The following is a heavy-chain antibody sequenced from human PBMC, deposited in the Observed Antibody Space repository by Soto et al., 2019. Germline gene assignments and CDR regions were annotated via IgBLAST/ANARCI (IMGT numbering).Heavy chain of an antibody. CDR2: ISSDGSNK. D-gene: IGHD6-13*01. Sequence: GGPFTLSSLASGFTSRSNTMHWVRKAPGKGLEWVAVISSDGSNKYYAASVKGRFTISRDNSKNTLYLQMNSLRAEDTAVYYCARDLQVGRPGYSSSWYDYWGQGTLVTVSS. V-gene: IGHV3-30-3*01. CDR1: GFTSRSNT. J-gene: IGHJ4*02. CDR3: ARDLQVGRPGYSSSWYDY.